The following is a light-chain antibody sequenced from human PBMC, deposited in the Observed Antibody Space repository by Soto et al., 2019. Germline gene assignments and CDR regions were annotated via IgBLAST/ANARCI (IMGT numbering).Light chain of an antibody. Sequence: SYELTQPPSVSVSPGQTASITCSGDKLDDKYVCWYQQKPGRSPALVISQDNRRPSRIPARFSGSNSGNTATLTISETQAMDEADYYCLAWDDNTAFFGIGTKVTVL. J-gene: IGLJ1*01. CDR3: LAWDDNTAF. V-gene: IGLV3-1*01. CDR2: QDN. CDR1: KLDDKY.